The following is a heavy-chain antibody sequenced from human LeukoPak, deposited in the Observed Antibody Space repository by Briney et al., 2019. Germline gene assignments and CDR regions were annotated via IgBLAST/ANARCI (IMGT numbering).Heavy chain of an antibody. CDR1: GFIFGDYN. J-gene: IGHJ4*02. CDR2: ISGSGGST. D-gene: IGHD3-22*01. V-gene: IGHV3-23*01. CDR3: AKVRYDSSGYQSPYFDY. Sequence: GGSLRLSCAASGFIFGDYNMNWVRQAPGKGLEWVSVISGSGGSTYYADSVKGRFTISRDNSKNTLYLQMNSLRAEDTAVYYCAKVRYDSSGYQSPYFDYWGQGILVTVSS.